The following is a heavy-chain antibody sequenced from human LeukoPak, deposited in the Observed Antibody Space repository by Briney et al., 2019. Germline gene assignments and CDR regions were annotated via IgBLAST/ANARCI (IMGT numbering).Heavy chain of an antibody. V-gene: IGHV4-31*03. D-gene: IGHD5-24*01. J-gene: IGHJ4*02. CDR3: ARVEKATPVNGY. Sequence: SETLSLTCTVSGGSISSGGYYWSWIRQHPGKGLEWIGYIYYSGSTYYNPSLKSRVTISVDTSKNQFSLKLSSVTAADTAVYYCARVEKATPVNGYWGQGTLVTVSS. CDR1: GGSISSGGYY. CDR2: IYYSGST.